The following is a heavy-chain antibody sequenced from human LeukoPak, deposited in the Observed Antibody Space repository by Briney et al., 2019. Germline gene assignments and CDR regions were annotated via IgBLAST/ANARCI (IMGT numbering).Heavy chain of an antibody. CDR3: ARDATTELGTVYMDV. CDR1: GFTFSIYE. Sequence: GGSLRLSCAASGFTFSIYEINWVRQAPGKGLEWLSHISTSGSSVHYADSVKGRFTISRDNAENSLYLQMDSLRVEDTAVYFCARDATTELGTVYMDVWGKGTTVTVSS. J-gene: IGHJ6*03. V-gene: IGHV3-48*03. D-gene: IGHD1-1*01. CDR2: ISTSGSSV.